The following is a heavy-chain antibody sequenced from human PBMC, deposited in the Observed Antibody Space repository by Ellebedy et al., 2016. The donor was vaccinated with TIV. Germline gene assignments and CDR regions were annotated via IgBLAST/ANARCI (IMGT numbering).Heavy chain of an antibody. CDR2: INHSGST. Sequence: SETLSLTXAVYGGSFSGYYWSWIRQPPGKGLEWIGEINHSGSTNYNPSLKSRVTISVDTSKNQFSLKLRSVTAADTAVYYCARRGGLLFLKRIDAFDIWGQGTMVTVSS. J-gene: IGHJ3*02. CDR1: GGSFSGYY. D-gene: IGHD2-21*02. V-gene: IGHV4-34*01. CDR3: ARRGGLLFLKRIDAFDI.